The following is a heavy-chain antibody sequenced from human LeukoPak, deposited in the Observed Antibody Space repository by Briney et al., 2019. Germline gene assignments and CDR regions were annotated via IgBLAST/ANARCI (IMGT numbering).Heavy chain of an antibody. Sequence: GGSLRLSCAASGFTFSDYWMSWVRQAPGKGLEWVANIKQDGSEKCYVDSVKGRFTISRDNSKNTLYLQMNSLRAEDTAVYYCARDSWGAAAFYFDYWGQGTLVTVSS. CDR2: IKQDGSEK. V-gene: IGHV3-7*01. D-gene: IGHD6-13*01. CDR1: GFTFSDYW. J-gene: IGHJ4*02. CDR3: ARDSWGAAAFYFDY.